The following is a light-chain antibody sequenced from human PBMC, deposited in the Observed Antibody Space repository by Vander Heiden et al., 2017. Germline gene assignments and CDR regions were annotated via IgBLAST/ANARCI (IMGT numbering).Light chain of an antibody. V-gene: IGKV3-11*01. Sequence: DIVLTQSPATLSLSPGERATLSCRASQSVSSYLAWYQQKPGQAPRLLIYDASNRATGIPARFSGSGSGTDFTLTISSLEPEDFAVYYCRQRSNWRTFGQGTKVEIK. CDR3: RQRSNWRT. J-gene: IGKJ1*01. CDR2: DAS. CDR1: QSVSSY.